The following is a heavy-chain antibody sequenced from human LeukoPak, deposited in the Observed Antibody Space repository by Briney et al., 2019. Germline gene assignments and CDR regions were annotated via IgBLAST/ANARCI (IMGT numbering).Heavy chain of an antibody. V-gene: IGHV3-23*01. Sequence: GGSLRLSCAASGFTFSSYWMNWARQAPRKGLEWVSAMSSGYGGTYYADSVKGRFTISRDNSKNTLYLQMNSLSVEDTALNYCAKEGGPRGYSPCDSWGQGTLVTVSS. D-gene: IGHD5-18*01. CDR3: AKEGGPRGYSPCDS. J-gene: IGHJ5*01. CDR1: GFTFSSYW. CDR2: MSSGYGGT.